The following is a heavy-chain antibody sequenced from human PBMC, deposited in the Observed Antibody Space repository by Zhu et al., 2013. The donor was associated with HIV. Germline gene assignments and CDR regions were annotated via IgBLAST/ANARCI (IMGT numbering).Heavy chain of an antibody. D-gene: IGHD4-17*01. Sequence: QVQLVQSGAEVKKPGSSVKVSCKASGGTFSNYGINWVRQAPGQGLEWMGGIIPIFDTANYAQKFQGRVTITADKSTSTAYMELSSLRSEDTAVYYCAREHDYGDYVGYWGQGNPGHRLL. V-gene: IGHV1-69*06. J-gene: IGHJ4*02. CDR1: GGTFSNYG. CDR2: IIPIFDTA. CDR3: AREHDYGDYVGY.